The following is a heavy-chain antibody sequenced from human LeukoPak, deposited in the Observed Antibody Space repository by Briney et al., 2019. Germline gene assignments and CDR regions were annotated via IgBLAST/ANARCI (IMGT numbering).Heavy chain of an antibody. V-gene: IGHV4-39*01. CDR1: GGSISSSSYY. CDR3: ARLKARGYSYGSFYFDY. CDR2: IYYSGTT. J-gene: IGHJ4*02. D-gene: IGHD5-18*01. Sequence: SETLSLTCTVSGGSISSSSYYWGWIRQPPGKGLEWIGSIYYSGTTYYSPSLKSRVTISVDTSKNQFSLKLSSVTAADTAVYYCARLKARGYSYGSFYFDYWGQGALVTVSS.